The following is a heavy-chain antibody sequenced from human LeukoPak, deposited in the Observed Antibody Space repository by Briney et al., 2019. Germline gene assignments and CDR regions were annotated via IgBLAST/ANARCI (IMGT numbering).Heavy chain of an antibody. CDR2: ISYDGSNK. CDR3: AKGYSGYDFPYYYGMDV. V-gene: IGHV3-30*18. J-gene: IGHJ6*02. Sequence: GRSLRLSCAASGFTFSSYGMHWVRQAPGKGLEGVAVISYDGSNKYYADSVKGRFTISRDNSKNTLYLQMNSLRAEDTAVYYCAKGYSGYDFPYYYGMDVWGQGTTVTVSS. CDR1: GFTFSSYG. D-gene: IGHD5-12*01.